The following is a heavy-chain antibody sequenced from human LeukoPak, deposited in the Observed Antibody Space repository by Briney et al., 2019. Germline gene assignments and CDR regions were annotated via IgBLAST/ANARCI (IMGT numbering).Heavy chain of an antibody. J-gene: IGHJ6*03. V-gene: IGHV1-2*02. CDR2: INPNSGGT. D-gene: IGHD6-6*01. Sequence: GASVKVSCKASGYTFTGYYMHWVRQAPGQGLEWMGWINPNSGGTNYAQKFQGRVTMTRDTSISTAYMELSRLRSDDTAVYYCARGPGIAARPFYYYYYMDVWGKGTTVTVSS. CDR1: GYTFTGYY. CDR3: ARGPGIAARPFYYYYYMDV.